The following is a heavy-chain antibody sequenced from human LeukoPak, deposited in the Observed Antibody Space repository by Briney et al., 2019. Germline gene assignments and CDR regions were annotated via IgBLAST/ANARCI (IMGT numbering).Heavy chain of an antibody. CDR2: ISYDGSNK. Sequence: GGSLRLSCAASGFTFSDYYMSWVRQAPGKGLEWVAVISYDGSNKYYADSVKGRFTISRDNSKNTLYLQMNSLRAEDTAVYYCAKDIYGVDYWGQGTLVTVSS. J-gene: IGHJ4*02. CDR3: AKDIYGVDY. V-gene: IGHV3-30*18. CDR1: GFTFSDYY. D-gene: IGHD4-17*01.